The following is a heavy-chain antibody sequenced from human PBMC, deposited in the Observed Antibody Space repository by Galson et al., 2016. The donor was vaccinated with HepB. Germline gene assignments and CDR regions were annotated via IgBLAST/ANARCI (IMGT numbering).Heavy chain of an antibody. J-gene: IGHJ6*02. CDR2: IDPSDSYT. CDR3: ARQGSSAGELYYYDGMDV. D-gene: IGHD3-10*01. Sequence: QSGAEVKKPGESLRISCKDSGYSFSTYWIIWVRQMPGKGLEWMGRIDPSDSYTNYSPSFQGHVTISADTSISTAYLQWSSLKASDTGIYYCARQGSSAGELYYYDGMDVWGQGTTVTVSS. V-gene: IGHV5-10-1*01. CDR1: GYSFSTYW.